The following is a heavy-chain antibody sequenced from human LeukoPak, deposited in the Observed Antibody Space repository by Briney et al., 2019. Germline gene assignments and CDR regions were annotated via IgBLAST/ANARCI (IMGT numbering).Heavy chain of an antibody. CDR3: AREDRCSGGSCYPSPYYYYGMDV. J-gene: IGHJ6*02. D-gene: IGHD2-15*01. CDR2: ISAYNGNT. V-gene: IGHV1-18*01. CDR1: GYTFTSYA. Sequence: ASVKVSCKASGYTFTSYAISWVRQAPGQGLEWMGGISAYNGNTNYAQKIQGRVTMTTDTSTSTAYMELRSLRSDDTAVYYCAREDRCSGGSCYPSPYYYYGMDVWGQGTTVTVSS.